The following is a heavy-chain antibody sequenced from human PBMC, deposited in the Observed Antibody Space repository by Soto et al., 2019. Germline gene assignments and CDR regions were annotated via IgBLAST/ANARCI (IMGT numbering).Heavy chain of an antibody. D-gene: IGHD1-26*01. J-gene: IGHJ5*02. Sequence: ASAKVSCKASGNLFIHQSIHWVRQAPGQRLEWMGWINADNGYTKYSEKFQGRVTITWDTSATTAYMDLSRLNSEDTAMYYCVRGKEAGIWFDPWGQGTLVTVSS. V-gene: IGHV1-3*01. CDR2: INADNGYT. CDR3: VRGKEAGIWFDP. CDR1: GNLFIHQS.